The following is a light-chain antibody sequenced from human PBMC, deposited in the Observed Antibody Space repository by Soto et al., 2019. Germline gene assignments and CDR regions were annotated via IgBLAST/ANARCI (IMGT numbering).Light chain of an antibody. CDR2: DNN. CDR1: SSNIGKTY. J-gene: IGLJ2*01. CDR3: GTWDSSLTAVV. Sequence: QSALTQPPSMSAAPGQKVTISYSGSSSNIGKTYVSWYQQFPGTAPKLLIYDNNKRPSGIPDRFSGSKSGTSATLGITGLQTGDEADYYCGTWDSSLTAVVFRGGTKVTV. V-gene: IGLV1-51*01.